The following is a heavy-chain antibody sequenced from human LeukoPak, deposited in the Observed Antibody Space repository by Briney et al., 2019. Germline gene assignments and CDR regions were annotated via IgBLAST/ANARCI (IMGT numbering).Heavy chain of an antibody. CDR2: INQVGSQK. Sequence: GGCLRLSCAASGFTFSSYAMSWVRQAPGKGLEWVANINQVGSQKYYVDSVKGRFSISRDNAKNSLYLQMNSLRAEDTAVYYCARSNREFASGTGDYWGQGTLVTVSS. D-gene: IGHD1-14*01. CDR1: GFTFSSYA. J-gene: IGHJ4*02. CDR3: ARSNREFASGTGDY. V-gene: IGHV3-7*05.